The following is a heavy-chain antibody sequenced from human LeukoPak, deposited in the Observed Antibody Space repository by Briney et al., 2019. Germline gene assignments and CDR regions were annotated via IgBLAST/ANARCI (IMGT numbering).Heavy chain of an antibody. D-gene: IGHD6-19*01. Sequence: PSETLSLTCAVYGGSFSGYYWSWTRQPPGKGLEWIGEINHSGSTNYNPSLKSRVTISVDTSKNQFSLKLSSVTAADTAVYYCARAEQWLVYYFDYWGQGTLVTVSS. V-gene: IGHV4-34*01. CDR2: INHSGST. CDR1: GGSFSGYY. J-gene: IGHJ4*02. CDR3: ARAEQWLVYYFDY.